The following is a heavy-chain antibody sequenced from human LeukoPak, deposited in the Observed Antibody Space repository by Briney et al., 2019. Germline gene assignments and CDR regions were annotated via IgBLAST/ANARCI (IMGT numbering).Heavy chain of an antibody. CDR2: MSSSRNTI. D-gene: IGHD5-18*01. CDR3: ARDRGYSYGKRNYYYGMDV. CDR1: GFTFSSYD. V-gene: IGHV3-48*03. Sequence: PGRSLRLSCAASGFTFSSYDLNWVRQAPGKGLEWVSYMSSSRNTIYYADSVKGRFTISRDNARNSLYLQMNSLRAEDTAVYYCARDRGYSYGKRNYYYGMDVWGQGTTVTVSS. J-gene: IGHJ6*02.